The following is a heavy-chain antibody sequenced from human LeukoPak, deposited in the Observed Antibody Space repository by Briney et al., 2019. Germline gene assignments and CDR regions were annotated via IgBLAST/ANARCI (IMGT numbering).Heavy chain of an antibody. J-gene: IGHJ4*02. CDR3: AREMSGLDY. CDR2: IYYSGST. V-gene: IGHV4-59*01. Sequence: PSETLSLTCTVSGGSISNYFWSWLRQPPGKGLEWIGNIYYSGSTNYNPSLKSRVSISVDTSKNQFSLKLSSVTAADTAVYYCAREMSGLDYWGQGILVIVSS. D-gene: IGHD3/OR15-3a*01. CDR1: GGSISNYF.